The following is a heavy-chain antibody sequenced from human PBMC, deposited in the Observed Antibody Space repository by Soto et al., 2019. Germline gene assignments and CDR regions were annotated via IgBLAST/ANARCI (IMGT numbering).Heavy chain of an antibody. Sequence: SETLSLTCAVSGASVSSTYWWSWVRQPPGKGPEWIGEINHRGSANYNPSLKSRVTISVDISKSQFSLRLTSVTAADTAVYYCARYNAASGTYYFDYWGQGALVTV. CDR2: INHRGSA. CDR3: ARYNAASGTYYFDY. J-gene: IGHJ4*02. V-gene: IGHV4-4*02. CDR1: GASVSSTYW. D-gene: IGHD6-13*01.